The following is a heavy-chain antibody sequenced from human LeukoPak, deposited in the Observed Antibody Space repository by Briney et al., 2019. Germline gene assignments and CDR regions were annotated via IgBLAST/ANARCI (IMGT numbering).Heavy chain of an antibody. Sequence: SVKVSCKASGGTFSSYAISWVRQAPGQGLEWMGGIIPIFGTANYAQKFQGRVTITADESTSTAYMELSSLRSEDTAVYYCARVTGRMYSGSYFDFDYWGQGTLVTVSS. D-gene: IGHD1-26*01. CDR1: GGTFSSYA. V-gene: IGHV1-69*13. CDR3: ARVTGRMYSGSYFDFDY. J-gene: IGHJ4*02. CDR2: IIPIFGTA.